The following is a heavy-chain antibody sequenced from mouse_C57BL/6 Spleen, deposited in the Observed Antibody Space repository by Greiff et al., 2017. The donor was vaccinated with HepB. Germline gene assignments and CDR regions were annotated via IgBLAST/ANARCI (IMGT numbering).Heavy chain of an antibody. CDR1: GYTFTSYT. CDR2: INPSSGYT. CDR3: ASAYYSNYPDY. D-gene: IGHD2-5*01. J-gene: IGHJ2*01. V-gene: IGHV1-4*01. Sequence: QVQLKQSGAELARPGASVKMSCKASGYTFTSYTMHWVKQRPGQGLEWIGYINPSSGYTKYNQKFKDKATLTADKSSSTAYMQLSSLTSEDSAVYYCASAYYSNYPDYWGQGTTLTVSS.